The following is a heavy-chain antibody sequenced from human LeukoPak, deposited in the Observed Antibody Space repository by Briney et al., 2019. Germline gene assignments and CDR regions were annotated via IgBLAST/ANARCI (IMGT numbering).Heavy chain of an antibody. J-gene: IGHJ4*02. CDR3: ARRFDY. CDR2: ISNSGGPT. CDR1: GFTFSNHE. V-gene: IGHV3-48*03. Sequence: PGGSLRLSCAASGFTFSNHEMNWVRQAPGKGLEWVSYISNSGGPTYYADSVKGRFTISRDNAKDSLYLQMNSLRAEDTALYFCARRFDYWGQGTLVTVSS. D-gene: IGHD3-10*01.